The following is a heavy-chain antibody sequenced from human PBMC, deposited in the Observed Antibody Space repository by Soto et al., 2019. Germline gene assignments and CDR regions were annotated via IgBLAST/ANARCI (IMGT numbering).Heavy chain of an antibody. Sequence: EVQLVESGGGLVQPGRSLRLSCAASGFTFDDYAMHWVRQAPGKGLEWVSGISWNSGSIGYADSVKGRVTISRDNAKNSLYLQMNSLRAEDTALYYCGRQLGDCSGGSCPGIDACDIWGQGTMVTVSS. CDR3: GRQLGDCSGGSCPGIDACDI. CDR1: GFTFDDYA. CDR2: ISWNSGSI. V-gene: IGHV3-9*01. D-gene: IGHD2-15*01. J-gene: IGHJ3*02.